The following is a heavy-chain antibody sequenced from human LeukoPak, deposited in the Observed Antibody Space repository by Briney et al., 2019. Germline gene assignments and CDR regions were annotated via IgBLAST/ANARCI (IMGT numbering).Heavy chain of an antibody. J-gene: IGHJ4*02. CDR3: TLPKLQLWFGESGGDDY. CDR1: GGTFSSYA. Sequence: ASVKVSCKASGGTFSSYAISWVRQAPGQGLEWMGRIIPILGIANYAQKFQGRVTITADKSTSTAYMELSSLRSEDTAVYYCTLPKLQLWFGESGGDDYWGQGTLVTVSS. CDR2: IIPILGIA. V-gene: IGHV1-69*04. D-gene: IGHD3-10*01.